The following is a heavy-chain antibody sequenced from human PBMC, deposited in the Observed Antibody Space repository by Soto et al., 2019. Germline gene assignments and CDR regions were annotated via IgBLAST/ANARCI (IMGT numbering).Heavy chain of an antibody. CDR2: IYHSGST. D-gene: IGHD3-22*01. Sequence: QLQLQESGSGLVKPSQTLSITCAVSGGSISRGGYSWRWIRQPPGKGLEWSGYIYHSGSTYYNPSLKSRDNMSVDRSKTEFSLKQSSVTAAATAVYYCASIRGGYNIRGYDYWGQGTLGTIST. V-gene: IGHV4-30-2*01. CDR3: ASIRGGYNIRGYDY. CDR1: GGSISRGGYS. J-gene: IGHJ4*02.